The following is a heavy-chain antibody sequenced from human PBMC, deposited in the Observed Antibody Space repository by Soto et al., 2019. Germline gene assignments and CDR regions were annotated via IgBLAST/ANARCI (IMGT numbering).Heavy chain of an antibody. D-gene: IGHD3-10*01. CDR3: ARLYPTRSYYYGSGRKYNWFDP. Sequence: SETLSLTCAVSGDSISSGYHWAWIRQSPGKGLEWVASIYHSGTTYYNPSLTSRVTISVDTSKNQFSLKLSSVTAADTAVYYCARLYPTRSYYYGSGRKYNWFDPWGQGTLVTVSS. V-gene: IGHV4-38-2*01. J-gene: IGHJ5*02. CDR1: GDSISSGYH. CDR2: IYHSGTT.